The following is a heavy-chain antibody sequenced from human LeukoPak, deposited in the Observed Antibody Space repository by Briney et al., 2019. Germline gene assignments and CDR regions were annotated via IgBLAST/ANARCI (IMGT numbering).Heavy chain of an antibody. CDR2: TSSDLNVK. CDR1: GFTFSDYA. V-gene: IGHV3-30-3*02. D-gene: IGHD3-16*01. CDR3: AKQSNNFWDDYTVPPGYGMDV. J-gene: IGHJ6*01. Sequence: GGSLRLSCAASGFTFSDYAIHWVRQAPGKGLEWVAVTSSDLNVKLYADSVKGRFTISRDNSKNTLYLQMNGLRAEDTAIYYCAKQSNNFWDDYTVPPGYGMDVWGQGTTVIVSA.